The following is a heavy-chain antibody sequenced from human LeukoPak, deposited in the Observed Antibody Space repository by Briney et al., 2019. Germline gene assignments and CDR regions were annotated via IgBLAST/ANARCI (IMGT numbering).Heavy chain of an antibody. CDR2: IYYSGST. D-gene: IGHD2-15*01. CDR3: ARSVTGRSGYYYYGMDV. Sequence: SETLSLTCTVSGGSISSGGYYCSWIRQHPGKGLGWFGYIYYSGSTYYNPSLKSRVTISVDTSKNQFSLKLSSVTAADTAVYYCARSVTGRSGYYYYGMDVWGQGTTVTVSS. V-gene: IGHV4-31*03. CDR1: GGSISSGGYY. J-gene: IGHJ6*02.